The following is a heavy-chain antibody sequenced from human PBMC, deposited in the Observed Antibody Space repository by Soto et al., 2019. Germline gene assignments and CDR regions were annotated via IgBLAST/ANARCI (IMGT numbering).Heavy chain of an antibody. Sequence: QVQLVVSGGGVVQPGRSLRLSCAASGFTFSSYGMHWVRQAPGKGLEWVAVISYDGSNKYYADSVKGRFTISRDNSKNTLYPQMNSRRAEDTAVYYCAKDIRDCSGGSCYRSSYYYYGMDVWGQGTTVTVSS. CDR1: GFTFSSYG. V-gene: IGHV3-30*18. CDR2: ISYDGSNK. J-gene: IGHJ6*02. D-gene: IGHD2-15*01. CDR3: AKDIRDCSGGSCYRSSYYYYGMDV.